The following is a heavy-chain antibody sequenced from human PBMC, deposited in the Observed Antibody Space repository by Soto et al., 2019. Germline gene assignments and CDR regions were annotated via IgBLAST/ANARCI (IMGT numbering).Heavy chain of an antibody. CDR2: VNPSGGHT. Sequence: VQLMQSGAEVKKPGASVKVSCKASGDTFTHYYIHWVRQAPGQGLEWMGTVNPSGGHTTYAQHFLGRVTMTRDTSTSTLYMELTSLTSDDTAVYYCARGGHVVVVTAALDYLGQGTLVTVSS. CDR1: GDTFTHYY. D-gene: IGHD2-21*02. V-gene: IGHV1-46*01. J-gene: IGHJ4*02. CDR3: ARGGHVVVVTAALDY.